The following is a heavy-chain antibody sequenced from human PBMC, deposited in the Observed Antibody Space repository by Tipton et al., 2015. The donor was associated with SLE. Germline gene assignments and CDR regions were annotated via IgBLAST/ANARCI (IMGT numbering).Heavy chain of an antibody. J-gene: IGHJ4*02. D-gene: IGHD3-22*01. CDR1: GFTFNSYA. V-gene: IGHV3-23*01. Sequence: GSLRLSCAASGFTFNSYAMNWIRQAPGKGLEWVSAISGSGGSTYYADSVKGRFTISRDNSKNTLYLQMNSLRAEDTAVYYCAKAPSYYYDSSGYYYFDYGGQGTLVTVSS. CDR3: AKAPSYYYDSSGYYYFDY. CDR2: ISGSGGST.